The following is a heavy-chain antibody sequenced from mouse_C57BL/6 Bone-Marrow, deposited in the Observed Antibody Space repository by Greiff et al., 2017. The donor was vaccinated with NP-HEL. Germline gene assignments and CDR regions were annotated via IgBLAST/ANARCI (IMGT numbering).Heavy chain of an antibody. J-gene: IGHJ1*03. CDR2: IDPENGDT. Sequence: EVKLMESGAELVRPGASVKLSCTASGFNIKDAYMHWVRQRPEQGLEWIGWIDPENGDTAYASTFQGRATIPADTSSNTAYLQLSRLTSEDTAVYSCTTYGDWYVDVGGTGTAVTVSA. CDR1: GFNIKDAY. CDR3: TTYGDWYVDV. D-gene: IGHD1-1*02. V-gene: IGHV14-4*01.